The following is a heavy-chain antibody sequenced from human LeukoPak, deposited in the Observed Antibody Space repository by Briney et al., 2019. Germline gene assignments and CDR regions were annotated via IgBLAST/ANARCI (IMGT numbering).Heavy chain of an antibody. CDR3: ASSGMATIAKLDY. D-gene: IGHD5-24*01. CDR2: INPNSGGT. V-gene: IGHV1-2*02. CDR1: GYTFTCYY. J-gene: IGHJ4*02. Sequence: ASVKVSCKASGYTFTCYYMHWVRQAPGPGLEWMGWINPNSGGTNYAQKFQGRVTMTRDTSISTAYMELSRLRSDDTAVYYCASSGMATIAKLDYWGQGTLVTVSS.